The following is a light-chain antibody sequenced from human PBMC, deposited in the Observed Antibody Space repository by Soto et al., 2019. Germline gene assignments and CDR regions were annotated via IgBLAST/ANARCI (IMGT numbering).Light chain of an antibody. CDR2: ASS. V-gene: IGKV1D-12*01. CDR3: QQANTFPLT. J-gene: IGKJ4*01. CDR1: QLISNW. Sequence: DIQMTQSPSSVSASVGDRVTITCRASQLISNWLAWYQQKPGKAPKLLIYASSGLQSGVPSRFSGSGSGTDFTLTISSLQPEDFATYYCQQANTFPLTFGGGTKVDIK.